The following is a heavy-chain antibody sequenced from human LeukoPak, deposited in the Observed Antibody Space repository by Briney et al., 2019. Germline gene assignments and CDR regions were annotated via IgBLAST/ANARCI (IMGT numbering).Heavy chain of an antibody. CDR1: GFTFSSYS. CDR2: IHSSSSYI. J-gene: IGHJ3*01. V-gene: IGHV3-21*01. CDR3: ARDSQYYYDSSRYKF. Sequence: GGSLRHSCAASGFTFSSYSMNWVRQAPGKGLEWVSSIHSSSSYIYYADSVKGRFTISRDNAKNSLYLQMNSLRAEDTAVYYCARDSQYYYDSSRYKFWGQGTMVTVSS. D-gene: IGHD3-22*01.